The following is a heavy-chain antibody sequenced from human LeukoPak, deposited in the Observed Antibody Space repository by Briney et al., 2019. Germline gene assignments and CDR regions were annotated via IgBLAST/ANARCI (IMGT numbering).Heavy chain of an antibody. CDR1: GYSISSGHY. CDR3: ARGGIATAGELDY. CDR2: IYHSGST. Sequence: SETLSLTCTVSGYSISSGHYWGWIRQPPGKGLEWIGSIYHSGSTYYNPSLKSRVTKSVDTSKNQFSLKLSSVTAADTAVYYCARGGIATAGELDYWGQGTLVTVSS. J-gene: IGHJ4*02. V-gene: IGHV4-38-2*02. D-gene: IGHD6-13*01.